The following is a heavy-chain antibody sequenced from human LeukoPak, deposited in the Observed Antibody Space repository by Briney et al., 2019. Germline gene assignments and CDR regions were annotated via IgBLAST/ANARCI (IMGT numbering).Heavy chain of an antibody. J-gene: IGHJ3*02. CDR1: GFTFSSYV. CDR2: ISGSGGST. Sequence: GGSLRLSCAASGFTFSSYVMSWVRQAPGKGLEWVSAISGSGGSTYYADSVKGRFTISRDNSKNTLYLQMNSLRAEDTAVYYCAKDMYSSGWSYDAFDIWGQGTMVTVSS. CDR3: AKDMYSSGWSYDAFDI. V-gene: IGHV3-23*01. D-gene: IGHD6-19*01.